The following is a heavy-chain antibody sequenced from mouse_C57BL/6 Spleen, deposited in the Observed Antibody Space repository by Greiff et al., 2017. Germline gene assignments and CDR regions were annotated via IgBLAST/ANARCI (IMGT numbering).Heavy chain of an antibody. CDR3: ARTGTSSYAMDY. CDR1: GYSFTGYY. CDR2: INPSTGGT. D-gene: IGHD4-1*01. V-gene: IGHV1-42*01. Sequence: EVQVVESGPELVKPGASVKISCKASGYSFTGYYMNWVKQSPEKSLEWIGEINPSTGGTTYNQKFKAKATLTVDKSSSTAYMQLKSLTSEDSAVYYCARTGTSSYAMDYWGQGTSVTVSS. J-gene: IGHJ4*01.